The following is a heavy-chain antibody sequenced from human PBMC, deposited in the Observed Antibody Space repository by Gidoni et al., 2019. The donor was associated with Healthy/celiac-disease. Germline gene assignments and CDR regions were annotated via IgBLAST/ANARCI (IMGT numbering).Heavy chain of an antibody. CDR3: ARDLWPTPPLRRPYSSSPIDY. CDR1: GYTFTSYG. CDR2: ISAYNGNT. V-gene: IGHV1-18*04. Sequence: QVQLVQSGAEVKKPGASVKVSCKASGYTFTSYGISWVRQAPGQGLEWMGWISAYNGNTNYAQKLQGRVTMTTDTSTSTAYMELRSLRSDDTAVYYCARDLWPTPPLRRPYSSSPIDYWGQRTLVTVSS. D-gene: IGHD6-6*01. J-gene: IGHJ4*02.